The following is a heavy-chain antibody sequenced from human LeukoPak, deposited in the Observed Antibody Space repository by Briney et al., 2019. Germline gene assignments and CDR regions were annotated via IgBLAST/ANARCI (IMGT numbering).Heavy chain of an antibody. CDR3: AREGVTHNWFDP. J-gene: IGHJ5*02. CDR1: GGSISTYY. CDR2: IYYSGST. Sequence: PSETLSLTCTVSGGSISTYYWSWVRQPPRQGLEWIGYIYYSGSTNYKPSLKSRVTMSVDTSKNQFSLKLTSVTAADTAVYYCAREGVTHNWFDPWGQGTLVSVSS. V-gene: IGHV4-59*01.